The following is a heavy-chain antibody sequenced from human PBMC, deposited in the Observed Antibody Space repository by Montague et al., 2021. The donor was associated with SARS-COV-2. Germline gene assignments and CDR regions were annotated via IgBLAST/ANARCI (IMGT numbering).Heavy chain of an antibody. D-gene: IGHD2-15*01. CDR3: ASPGGYCTGGSCYYVY. V-gene: IGHV4-59*01. CDR2: IYYSGST. CDR1: GGSISTYY. J-gene: IGHJ4*02. Sequence: SETLSLTCSASGGSISTYYWSWIRQPPGKGLEWIGHIYYSGSTNYNPSLKSRVTISIDTSKNQFSLELSSVTAADMAVYYCASPGGYCTGGSCYYVYWGQGTLVTVSS.